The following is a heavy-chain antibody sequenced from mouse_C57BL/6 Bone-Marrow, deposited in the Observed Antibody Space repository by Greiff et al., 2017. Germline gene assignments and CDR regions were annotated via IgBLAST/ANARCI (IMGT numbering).Heavy chain of an antibody. CDR2: IDPANGNT. V-gene: IGHV14-3*01. CDR1: GFNIKNTY. Sequence: VQLQQSVAELVRPGASVKLSCTASGFNIKNTYMHWVKQRPEQGLEWIGRIDPANGNTKYAPKFQGKATITADTSSNTAYLQLSSLTSEDAAVYYCARGDYGSSYDAFGCWGQGTTLTVSS. J-gene: IGHJ2*01. D-gene: IGHD1-1*01. CDR3: ARGDYGSSYDAFGC.